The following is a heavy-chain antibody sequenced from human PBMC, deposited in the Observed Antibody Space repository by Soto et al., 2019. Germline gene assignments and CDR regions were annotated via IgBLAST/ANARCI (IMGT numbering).Heavy chain of an antibody. Sequence: LRLSCAASQFSFRSYAMHWIRQSPGKGLEWVAGISFDGNSLDYADSLRDRFTISRDNSKNTLYLQMNNLRPEDTAVYYCARTFDTITYYFDYWGRGTVVTGSS. CDR2: ISFDGNSL. CDR3: ARTFDTITYYFDY. J-gene: IGHJ4*02. CDR1: QFSFRSYA. V-gene: IGHV3-30-3*01. D-gene: IGHD3-9*01.